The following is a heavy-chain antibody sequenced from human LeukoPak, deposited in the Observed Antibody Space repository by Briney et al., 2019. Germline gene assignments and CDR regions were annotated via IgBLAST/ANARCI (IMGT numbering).Heavy chain of an antibody. CDR3: ARKPYSSGWDAWFDP. CDR1: GGTFTSYA. D-gene: IGHD6-19*01. Sequence: ASVKVSCKASGGTFTSYAISWVRQAPGQGLEWMGRIIPILGIANYAQKFQGRVTITADKSTSTAYMELSSLRSEDTAVYYCARKPYSSGWDAWFDPWGQGTLVTVSS. CDR2: IIPILGIA. J-gene: IGHJ5*02. V-gene: IGHV1-69*04.